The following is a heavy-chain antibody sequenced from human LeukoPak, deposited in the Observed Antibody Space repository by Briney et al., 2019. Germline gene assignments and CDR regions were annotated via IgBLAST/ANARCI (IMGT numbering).Heavy chain of an antibody. J-gene: IGHJ4*02. D-gene: IGHD2-15*01. CDR2: ISYDGSNE. V-gene: IGHV3-30*04. CDR3: PMGSTPGY. CDR1: GFTFSSYV. Sequence: PGGSLRLSCAASGFTFSSYVMHWVRQAPGKGLEWVAIISYDGSNEYYADSVKGRFTISRDNSKNTLYLQMNSLRAEDTAVYYCPMGSTPGYWGQGTLVTVSS.